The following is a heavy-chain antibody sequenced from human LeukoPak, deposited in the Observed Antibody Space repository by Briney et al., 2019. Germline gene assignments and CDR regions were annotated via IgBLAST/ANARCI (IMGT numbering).Heavy chain of an antibody. CDR1: GFTFSSYS. V-gene: IGHV3-21*01. Sequence: GGSLRLSCAASGFTFSSYSINWVRQAPGKGLEWVSSISSSSSYIYYADSVKGRFTISRDNAKNSLYLQMNSLRAEDTAVYYCASVVGAGYFDLWGRGTLVTVSS. J-gene: IGHJ2*01. CDR3: ASVVGAGYFDL. D-gene: IGHD1-26*01. CDR2: ISSSSSYI.